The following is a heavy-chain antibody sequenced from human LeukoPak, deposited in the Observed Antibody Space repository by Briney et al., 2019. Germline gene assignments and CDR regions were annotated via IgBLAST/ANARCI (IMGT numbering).Heavy chain of an antibody. CDR1: GGSISSGGYY. Sequence: SETLSLTCTVSGGSISSGGYYWSWIRQHPGKGLEWIGYIYYSGSTYYNPSLKSRVTISVDTSKNQFSLKLSSVTAADTAVYYCARVVRRYYDSSGFLDYWGQGTLVTVSS. V-gene: IGHV4-31*03. CDR3: ARVVRRYYDSSGFLDY. CDR2: IYYSGST. J-gene: IGHJ4*02. D-gene: IGHD3-22*01.